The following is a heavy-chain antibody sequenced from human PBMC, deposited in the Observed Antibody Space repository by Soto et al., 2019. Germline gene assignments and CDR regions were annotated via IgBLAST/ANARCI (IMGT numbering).Heavy chain of an antibody. J-gene: IGHJ6*02. V-gene: IGHV5-51*01. Sequence: GESLKISCKGSGYSFTSYWSGWVRQMPGKGLEWMGIIYPGDSDTRYSPSFQGQVTISADKSISTAYLQWSSLKASDTAMYYCAGGGVRGVITRTRDYYGMDVWGQGTTVT. CDR1: GYSFTSYW. CDR2: IYPGDSDT. D-gene: IGHD3-10*01. CDR3: AGGGVRGVITRTRDYYGMDV.